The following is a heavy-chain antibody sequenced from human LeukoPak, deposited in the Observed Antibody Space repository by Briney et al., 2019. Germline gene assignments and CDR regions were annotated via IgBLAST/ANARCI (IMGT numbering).Heavy chain of an antibody. CDR2: ITGSGGST. J-gene: IGHJ2*01. Sequence: GGSLRLSCAASGFTFSSYSMNWVRQAPGKGLEWVSAITGSGGSTYYADSVKGWFTISRDNSKNTLYLQMNSLRAEDTAVYYCAKDTASSWWYDLWGRGTLVTVSS. CDR1: GFTFSSYS. D-gene: IGHD2-15*01. CDR3: AKDTASSWWYDL. V-gene: IGHV3-23*01.